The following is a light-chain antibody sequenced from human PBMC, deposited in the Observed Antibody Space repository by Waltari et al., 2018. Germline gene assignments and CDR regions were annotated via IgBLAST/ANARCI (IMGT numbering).Light chain of an antibody. CDR1: SSNIGTNY. Sequence: QSVLTQPPSVSAAPGQKVTISCSGSSSNIGTNYVSWYQQPPGTAPKLLIYDNNKRPSGIPDRFSGSKSGTSATLGITGLQTGDEADYYCGTWDSSLSAGVFGGGTKLTVL. V-gene: IGLV1-51*01. J-gene: IGLJ3*02. CDR3: GTWDSSLSAGV. CDR2: DNN.